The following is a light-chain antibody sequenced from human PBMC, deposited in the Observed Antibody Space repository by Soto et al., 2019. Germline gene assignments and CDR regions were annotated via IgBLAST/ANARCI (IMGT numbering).Light chain of an antibody. CDR2: GTS. Sequence: EVVLTLSPATLSLSPGERATLSCRASQGVRSDLAWYRQKPGQSPRLLIYGTSIRAAETPARFSGSGSETEFTLTISSLQSEDFAVYYCQQYNRWPLTFGGGTKVDIK. V-gene: IGKV3-15*01. CDR3: QQYNRWPLT. CDR1: QGVRSD. J-gene: IGKJ4*01.